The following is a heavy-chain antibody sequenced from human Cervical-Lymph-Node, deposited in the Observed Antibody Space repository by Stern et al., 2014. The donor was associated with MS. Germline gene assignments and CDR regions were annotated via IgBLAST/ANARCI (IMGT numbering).Heavy chain of an antibody. J-gene: IGHJ5*02. CDR1: GFTFGSCA. CDR2: VSYDGSNK. Sequence: VQLVESGGGVVQPGRPLRLSCAASGFTFGSCAMHWVRQAPGKGLGWVAGVSYDGSNKYYADSVKGRFTVSRDSSQNTLHLQMSSLRAEDTAVYYCAKDRQYLTYVFDHWGQGSLVTVSS. CDR3: AKDRQYLTYVFDH. V-gene: IGHV3-30*18. D-gene: IGHD2/OR15-2a*01.